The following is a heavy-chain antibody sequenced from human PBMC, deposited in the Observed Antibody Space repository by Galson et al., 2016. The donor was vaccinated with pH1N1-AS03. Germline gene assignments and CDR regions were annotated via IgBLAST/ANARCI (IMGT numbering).Heavy chain of an antibody. V-gene: IGHV2-5*02. Sequence: PALVTPTQTLTLTCTFSGFSLSTSGVAVGWIRQPPGKALECLALIHWDDDKHYSPSLKSRLTITNDTSKNQVVLTMTNMNPVDTATYDLAHTPSSWPYLYFDRRGRGTLVTVSS. D-gene: IGHD6-13*01. CDR1: GFSLSTSGVA. J-gene: IGHJ2*01. CDR3: AHTPSSWPYLYFDR. CDR2: IHWDDDK.